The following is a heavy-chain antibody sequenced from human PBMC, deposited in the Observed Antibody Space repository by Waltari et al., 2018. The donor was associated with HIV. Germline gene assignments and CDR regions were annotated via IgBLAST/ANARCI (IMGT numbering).Heavy chain of an antibody. CDR2: IHYSGNT. V-gene: IGHV4-39*01. CDR1: GGSLSSSRYY. CDR3: ARHSGIDCSSTSCFKRPFDY. J-gene: IGHJ4*02. Sequence: QLQLQQSGPGLVKPSETLSLTCTVSGGSLSSSRYYWGCIRQPPGKGLEWIGSIHYSGNTFYNSSLKSRVAISIDTSKNQFSLTLSSVTAADTAVYFCARHSGIDCSSTSCFKRPFDYWGQGSLVTVSS. D-gene: IGHD2-2*01.